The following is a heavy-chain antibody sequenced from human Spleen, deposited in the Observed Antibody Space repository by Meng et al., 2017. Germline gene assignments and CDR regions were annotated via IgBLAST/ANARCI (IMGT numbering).Heavy chain of an antibody. Sequence: GGSLRLSCAVSGFTVSGDYMTWVRQAPGKGLEWVAVIWYDGSNKYYADSVKGRFTISRDNSKNTLYLQMNSLRAEDTAVYYCARGDCSGGSCNIARYYYYYGMDVWGQGTTVTVSS. V-gene: IGHV3-33*08. CDR2: IWYDGSNK. J-gene: IGHJ6*02. CDR1: GFTVSGDY. D-gene: IGHD2-15*01. CDR3: ARGDCSGGSCNIARYYYYYGMDV.